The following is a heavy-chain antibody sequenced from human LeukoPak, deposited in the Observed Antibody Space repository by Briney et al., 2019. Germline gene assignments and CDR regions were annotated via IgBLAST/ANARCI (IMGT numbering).Heavy chain of an antibody. CDR3: AKEVYYYGSGSPFDY. CDR2: ITGSGDST. CDR1: GFTFSSYA. Sequence: GGSLRLSCAASGFTFSSYAMSWVRRAPGQGLEWVSAITGSGDSTYYADFVKGRFTISRDNSKNTLYLQVNSLRGEDTAVYYCAKEVYYYGSGSPFDYWGQGTLVTVSS. J-gene: IGHJ4*02. V-gene: IGHV3-23*01. D-gene: IGHD3-10*01.